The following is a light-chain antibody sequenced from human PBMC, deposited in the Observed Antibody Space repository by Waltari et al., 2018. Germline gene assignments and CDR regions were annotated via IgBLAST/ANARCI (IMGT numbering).Light chain of an antibody. CDR2: KAS. CDR1: QSVDAW. V-gene: IGKV1-5*03. J-gene: IGKJ2*01. CDR3: QQYSSYPPT. Sequence: DIQMTQSPSTQSASVGDRVTITCRASQSVDAWLAWYQQKPGKAPKFLIYKASNLESGVPSRFSGSGSGTEFSLTITSLQPDDFGTYYCQQYSSYPPTFGQGSKLEI.